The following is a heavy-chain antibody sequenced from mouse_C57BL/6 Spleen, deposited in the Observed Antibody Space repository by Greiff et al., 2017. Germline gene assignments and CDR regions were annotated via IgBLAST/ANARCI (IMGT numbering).Heavy chain of an antibody. CDR1: GYTFTSYW. V-gene: IGHV1-53*01. CDR2: INPSNGGT. CDR3: ARHERRNYGAMDY. J-gene: IGHJ4*01. D-gene: IGHD1-1*01. Sequence: QVQLQQPGTELVKPGASVKLSCKASGYTFTSYWMHWVKQRPGQGLEWIGNINPSNGGTNYNEKFKDKATLTADKSSSTVYMELSRLTSEDSAVYFCARHERRNYGAMDYWGQGTSVTVSS.